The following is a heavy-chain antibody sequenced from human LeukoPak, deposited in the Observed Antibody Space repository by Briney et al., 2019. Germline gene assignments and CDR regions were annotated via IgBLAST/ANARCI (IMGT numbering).Heavy chain of an antibody. Sequence: SETLSLTCAVYGGSFSGYYWSRIRQPPGKGLEWIGEINHSGSTNYNPSLKSRVTISVDTSKNQFSLKLSSVTAADTAVYYCARLPPYYYDSSGLPRLARWGQGTLVTVSS. J-gene: IGHJ4*02. CDR3: ARLPPYYYDSSGLPRLAR. V-gene: IGHV4-34*01. CDR2: INHSGST. D-gene: IGHD3-22*01. CDR1: GGSFSGYY.